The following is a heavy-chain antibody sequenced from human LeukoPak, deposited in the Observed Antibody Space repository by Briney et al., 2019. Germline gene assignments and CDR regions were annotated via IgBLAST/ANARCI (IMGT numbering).Heavy chain of an antibody. CDR3: AKVGGDYDFWSGVPKWFDP. CDR1: GFTFSRYA. D-gene: IGHD3-3*01. CDR2: ISGRGGST. V-gene: IGHV3-23*01. J-gene: IGHJ5*02. Sequence: PGGALRLSCADSGFTFSRYAMSWVRQAPGEGLEWVSAISGRGGSTYYADSVKGRFTISRDNSKNTLYLQMNSLRAEDTSVYYCAKVGGDYDFWSGVPKWFDPWGQGTLVTVSS.